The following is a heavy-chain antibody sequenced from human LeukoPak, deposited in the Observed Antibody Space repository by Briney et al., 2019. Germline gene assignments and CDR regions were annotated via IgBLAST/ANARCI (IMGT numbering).Heavy chain of an antibody. J-gene: IGHJ6*02. CDR2: ISYDGSNK. D-gene: IGHD2-2*01. V-gene: IGHV3-30*19. Sequence: PGGSLRLSCAASGFIFSNYGIHWVRQAPGKGLEWVAVISYDGSNKYYADSVKGRFTISRDNSKNTLYLQMNSLRAEDTAVYYCARDGVRYCSSTSCYFYYGMDVWGQGTTVTVSS. CDR1: GFIFSNYG. CDR3: ARDGVRYCSSTSCYFYYGMDV.